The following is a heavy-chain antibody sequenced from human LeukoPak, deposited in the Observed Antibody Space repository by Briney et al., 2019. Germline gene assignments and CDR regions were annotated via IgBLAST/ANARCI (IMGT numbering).Heavy chain of an antibody. D-gene: IGHD5-18*01. CDR3: ARHYSYHTYLFVR. CDR2: INPHSGGT. CDR1: GYTFTSYD. Sequence: GASVKVSCKASGYTFTSYDINWVRQATGQGLEWMGWINPHSGGTNYAQKFQGRVTMTRDTSISTAYMELSRLRSDDTAVYYCARHYSYHTYLFVRWGQGTLVTVSS. J-gene: IGHJ4*02. V-gene: IGHV1-2*02.